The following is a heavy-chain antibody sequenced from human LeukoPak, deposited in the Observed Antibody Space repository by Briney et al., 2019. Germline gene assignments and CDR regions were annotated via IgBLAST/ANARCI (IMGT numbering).Heavy chain of an antibody. V-gene: IGHV4-4*07. J-gene: IGHJ4*02. Sequence: SETLSLTCTVSGGSISSYHWSWIRQPAGKGLEWIGRIYSSGSTNYNPSITSRVTMSVGTSKNQFSLKLRSVSAADTALYYCARDRWSHGDYPLDYWGQGTLVTVSS. CDR2: IYSSGST. CDR3: ARDRWSHGDYPLDY. CDR1: GGSISSYH. D-gene: IGHD4-17*01.